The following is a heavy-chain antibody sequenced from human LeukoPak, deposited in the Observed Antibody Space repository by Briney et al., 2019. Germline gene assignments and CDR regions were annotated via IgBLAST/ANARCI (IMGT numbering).Heavy chain of an antibody. Sequence: GASVKVSCKASGYTFTSYYMHWVRQAPGQGLEWMGWINPNSGGTNYAQKFQGWVTMTRDTSISTAYMELSRLRSDDTAVYYCAREILPSSSSYYYYYGMDVWGQGTTVTVSS. CDR2: INPNSGGT. J-gene: IGHJ6*02. D-gene: IGHD6-6*01. V-gene: IGHV1-2*04. CDR3: AREILPSSSSYYYYYGMDV. CDR1: GYTFTSYY.